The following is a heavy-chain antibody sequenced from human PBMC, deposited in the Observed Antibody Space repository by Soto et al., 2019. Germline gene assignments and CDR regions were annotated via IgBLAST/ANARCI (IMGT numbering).Heavy chain of an antibody. CDR1: GGSISIGGYY. Sequence: TLSLTCTVSGGSISIGGYYWSWIRQHPGKGLEWIGYIYYSGSTYYNPSLRSRVTISVDTSKNQFSLKLSSVTAADTAVYYCARHHHGDYDYWGQGTLVTVSS. V-gene: IGHV4-31*03. D-gene: IGHD4-17*01. CDR2: IYYSGST. CDR3: ARHHHGDYDY. J-gene: IGHJ4*02.